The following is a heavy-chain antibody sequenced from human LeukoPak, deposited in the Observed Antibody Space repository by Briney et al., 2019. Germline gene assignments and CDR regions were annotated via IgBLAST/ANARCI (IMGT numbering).Heavy chain of an antibody. CDR1: GFTFSSYG. J-gene: IGHJ4*02. D-gene: IGHD2-21*02. Sequence: PGRSLRLSCAASGFTFSSYGMHWVRQAPGKGLEWVAVIGYDGKNIQYVDSVKGRFIISRDNSKKTLYLQVNSLRAEDTAVYYCAKDEGSRCGGDCPLDYWGQGTLVTVPS. CDR2: IGYDGKNI. CDR3: AKDEGSRCGGDCPLDY. V-gene: IGHV3-30*18.